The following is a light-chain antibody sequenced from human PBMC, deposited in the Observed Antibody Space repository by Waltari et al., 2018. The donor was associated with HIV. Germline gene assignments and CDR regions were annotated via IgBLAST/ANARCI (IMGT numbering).Light chain of an antibody. CDR3: ASWEDSLHGPV. Sequence: SVLTQPPPASGTPGQRFTIPCSASSSTIGNTPFECYQQFPGTAPKLLIYSNNQRPSGVPDRISGSKSGTSASLAIGGLQSDDEADYYCASWEDSLHGPVFGGGTKLTVL. CDR1: SSTIGNTP. J-gene: IGLJ2*01. CDR2: SNN. V-gene: IGLV1-44*01.